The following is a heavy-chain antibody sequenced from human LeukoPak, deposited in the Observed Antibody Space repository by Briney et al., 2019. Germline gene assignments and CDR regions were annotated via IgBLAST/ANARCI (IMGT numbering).Heavy chain of an antibody. CDR2: ISGSGGST. CDR1: GFTFSSYA. D-gene: IGHD2-15*01. CDR3: AKDGYCSGGSCR. J-gene: IGHJ4*02. V-gene: IGHV3-23*01. Sequence: QSGGSLRLSCAASGFTFSSYAMSWVRQAPGKGLEWVSAISGSGGSTYYADSVKGRFTISRDNSKNTLYLQMNSLRAEDTAVYYCAKDGYCSGGSCRWGQGTLVTVSS.